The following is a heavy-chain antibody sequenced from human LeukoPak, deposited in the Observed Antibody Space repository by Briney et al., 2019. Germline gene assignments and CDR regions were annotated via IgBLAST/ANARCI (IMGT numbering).Heavy chain of an antibody. V-gene: IGHV3-74*01. CDR2: IDSGGSST. Sequence: GGSLRLSCAASGFSFSVYWMHWVRQAPGKGLVWVSRIDSGGSSTIYADSVKGRFTISRDNAKNMLYLQMNSLRDEDTAVYYCARVGHSSSAEDYWGRGTLVTVSS. D-gene: IGHD6-6*01. J-gene: IGHJ4*02. CDR1: GFSFSVYW. CDR3: ARVGHSSSAEDY.